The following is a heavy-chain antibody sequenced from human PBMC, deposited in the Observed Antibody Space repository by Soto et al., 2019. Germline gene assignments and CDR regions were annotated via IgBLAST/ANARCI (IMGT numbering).Heavy chain of an antibody. Sequence: QVQLQQWGAGLLKPSETLSLTCAVYGGSFSTYYWNWIRQPPGKGLEWIGEINHSGSTNYNPSLKRRFTISLDTSRNQFFLKLSSVTAADTAVYYCARAACRRSNWFDPWGQGTLVTVSS. J-gene: IGHJ5*02. CDR2: INHSGST. V-gene: IGHV4-34*01. CDR1: GGSFSTYY. CDR3: ARAACRRSNWFDP.